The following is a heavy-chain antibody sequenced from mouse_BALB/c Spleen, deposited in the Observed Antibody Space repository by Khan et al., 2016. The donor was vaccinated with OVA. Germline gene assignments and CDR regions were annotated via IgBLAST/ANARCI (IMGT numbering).Heavy chain of an antibody. J-gene: IGHJ2*01. V-gene: IGHV1S132*01. Sequence: QVQLQQSGAELVRPGASVKLSCTTSGYIFTSYWIHWVKQRSGQGLEWIARIYPGTDNTYYTEKLKDKATLTADKSSSTAYMQLSSLKSEDSADYFCAREEALYYFDYWGQGTTLIVSS. CDR3: AREEALYYFDY. CDR2: IYPGTDNT. CDR1: GYIFTSYW. D-gene: IGHD3-2*02.